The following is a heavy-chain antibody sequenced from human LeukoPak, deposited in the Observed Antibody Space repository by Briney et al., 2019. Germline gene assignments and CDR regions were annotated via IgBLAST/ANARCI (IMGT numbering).Heavy chain of an antibody. D-gene: IGHD3-22*01. CDR1: GYTFTGYY. CDR3: ARGLSYYYDSSGYYGRFDY. CDR2: INPNSGGT. Sequence: GASVKVSXKASGYTFTGYYMHWVRQAPGQGLEWMGRINPNSGGTNYAQKFQGRVTMTRDTSISTAYMELSRLRSDDTAVYYCARGLSYYYDSSGYYGRFDYWGQGTLVTVSS. V-gene: IGHV1-2*06. J-gene: IGHJ4*02.